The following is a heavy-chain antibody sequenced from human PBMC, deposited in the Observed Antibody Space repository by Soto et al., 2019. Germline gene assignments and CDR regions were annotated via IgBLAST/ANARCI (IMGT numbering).Heavy chain of an antibody. CDR1: GGSINSYY. V-gene: IGHV4-59*06. CDR2: IYYSGST. D-gene: IGHD2-21*01. Sequence: SETLSLTCTVSGGSINSYYWSWIRQHPGKGLEWIGYIYYSGSTYYNPSLKSRVTISVDTSKNQFSLKLSSVTAADTAVYYCARSMQNWGQGTLVTVSS. CDR3: ARSMQN. J-gene: IGHJ4*02.